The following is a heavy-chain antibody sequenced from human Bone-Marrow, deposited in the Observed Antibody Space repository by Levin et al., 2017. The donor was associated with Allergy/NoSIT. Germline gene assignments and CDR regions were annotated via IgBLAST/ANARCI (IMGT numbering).Heavy chain of an antibody. D-gene: IGHD4-11*01. CDR3: AKDRTMIYSNYGFDFDL. CDR2: ISGRGGTK. V-gene: IGHV3-23*01. J-gene: IGHJ4*02. Sequence: GESLKISCEASGFTFDNYAMAWVRQAPGVGLEWVSGISGRGGTKDYADSVRGRFTISRDNSKNTVYLQMTFLRAEDTAVYYCAKDRTMIYSNYGFDFDLWGRGTLVTVSS. CDR1: GFTFDNYA.